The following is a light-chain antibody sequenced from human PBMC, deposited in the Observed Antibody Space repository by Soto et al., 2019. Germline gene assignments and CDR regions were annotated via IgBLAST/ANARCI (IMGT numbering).Light chain of an antibody. CDR2: GAS. V-gene: IGKV3-15*01. Sequence: EIVMTQSPATLSVSPGERATLSCRASQCVSSNLAWYQHKPGQAPRLLIYGASTRASDIPGRFSGSGSGTEFTLTITSLQSEDFAVYFCQQYSSWLITFGQGTRLEIK. CDR1: QCVSSN. CDR3: QQYSSWLIT. J-gene: IGKJ5*01.